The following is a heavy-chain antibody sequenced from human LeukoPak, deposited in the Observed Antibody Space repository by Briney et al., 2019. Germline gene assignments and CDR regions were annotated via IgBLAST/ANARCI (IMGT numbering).Heavy chain of an antibody. CDR1: GFTFSNYA. CDR3: ARRGFYDSSGYDY. D-gene: IGHD3-22*01. V-gene: IGHV3-21*06. Sequence: GGSLRLSCAASGFTFSNYAMNWVRQAPGKGLEWVSSFSGSSTDIYYADSVKGRFTISRDNAKNSLYLQINSLRAEDTAIYYCARRGFYDSSGYDYWGQGTLVTVSS. J-gene: IGHJ4*02. CDR2: FSGSSTDI.